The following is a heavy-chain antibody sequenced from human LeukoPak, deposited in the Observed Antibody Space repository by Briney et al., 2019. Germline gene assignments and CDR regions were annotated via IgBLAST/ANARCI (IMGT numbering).Heavy chain of an antibody. V-gene: IGHV4-39*01. Sequence: SETLSLTCTVSGGSISSSGYYWGWIRQPPGKGLEWIGSMYYSGSTYYNPSVKSRVTISEDTSKNQLSLRLSSVTAADTAAYHCGRHKGYNYGHVDYWGQGTLVTVSS. CDR1: GGSISSSGYY. D-gene: IGHD5-24*01. CDR3: GRHKGYNYGHVDY. CDR2: MYYSGST. J-gene: IGHJ4*02.